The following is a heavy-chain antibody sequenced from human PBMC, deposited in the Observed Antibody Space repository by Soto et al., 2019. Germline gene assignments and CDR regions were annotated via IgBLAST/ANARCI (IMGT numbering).Heavy chain of an antibody. CDR1: GGSFSGYY. Sequence: GVYGGSFSGYYWSWIHQPPGKGLEWIGEINHSGSTNYNPSLKSRVTISVDTSKNQFSLKLSSVTAADTAVYYCARGLRISYYDFWSGSDGMDVWGQGTTVTVSS. CDR3: ARGLRISYYDFWSGSDGMDV. D-gene: IGHD3-3*01. V-gene: IGHV4-34*01. CDR2: INHSGST. J-gene: IGHJ6*02.